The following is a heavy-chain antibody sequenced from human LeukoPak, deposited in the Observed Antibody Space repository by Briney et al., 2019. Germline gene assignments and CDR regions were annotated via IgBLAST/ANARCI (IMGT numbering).Heavy chain of an antibody. CDR2: ISSGGSTI. D-gene: IGHD3-3*01. CDR3: ARYGDFWSGSYPLYFDY. Sequence: PGRSLRLSCAASGFTFSSYGMHWVRQAPGRGLEWVSYISSGGSTIYYADSVKGRFTISRDNAKNSLYLQMNSLRAEDMAVYYCARYGDFWSGSYPLYFDYWGQGTLVTVSS. J-gene: IGHJ4*02. V-gene: IGHV3-48*04. CDR1: GFTFSSYG.